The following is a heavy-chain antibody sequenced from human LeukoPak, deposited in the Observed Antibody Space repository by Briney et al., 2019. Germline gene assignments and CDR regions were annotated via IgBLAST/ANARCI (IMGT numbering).Heavy chain of an antibody. CDR3: ARDRDCSSTSCYGLDY. CDR2: IWYDGSNK. Sequence: GGSLRLSCAASGFTFSSYGMHWVRQAPGKGLEWVAVIWYDGSNKYYADSVKGRFTISRDNSKNTLYLQMNSLRAEDTAVYYCARDRDCSSTSCYGLDYWGQGTLVTVSS. CDR1: GFTFSSYG. V-gene: IGHV3-33*01. J-gene: IGHJ4*02. D-gene: IGHD2-2*01.